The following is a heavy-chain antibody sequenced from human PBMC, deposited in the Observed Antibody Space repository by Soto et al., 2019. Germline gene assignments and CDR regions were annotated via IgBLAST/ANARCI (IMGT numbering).Heavy chain of an antibody. CDR3: ASPPPGYSSSWYGIGY. J-gene: IGHJ4*02. V-gene: IGHV3-23*01. CDR1: GFTFSSYA. Sequence: EVQLLESGGGLVQPGGSLRLSCAASGFTFSSYAMSWVRQAPGKGLEWVLAISGSGGSTYYADSVKGRFTISRDNAKNTLYLQMNSLRAEDTAVYYCASPPPGYSSSWYGIGYWGQGTLVTVSS. D-gene: IGHD6-13*01. CDR2: ISGSGGST.